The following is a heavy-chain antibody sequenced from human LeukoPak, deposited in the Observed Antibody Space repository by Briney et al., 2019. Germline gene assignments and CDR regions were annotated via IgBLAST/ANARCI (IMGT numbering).Heavy chain of an antibody. V-gene: IGHV3-53*01. CDR2: IYSDGST. CDR3: ARIPIVLITSGGY. J-gene: IGHJ4*02. CDR1: GFTVSSNY. Sequence: GGSLRLSWAASGFTVSSNYMTWVRQAPGKGREWLSVIYSDGSTYYADSVKGRFTISRDNSKNTLYLQMNSLRAEDTAVYYCARIPIVLITSGGYWGQGTLVTVSS. D-gene: IGHD3-22*01.